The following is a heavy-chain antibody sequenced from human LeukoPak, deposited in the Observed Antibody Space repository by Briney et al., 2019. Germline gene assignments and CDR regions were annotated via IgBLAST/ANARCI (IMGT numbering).Heavy chain of an antibody. V-gene: IGHV3-30-3*01. J-gene: IGHJ4*02. D-gene: IGHD4-17*01. CDR2: ISYDGSNK. CDR1: GFTFTNAW. CDR3: ARDHGDYVFDY. Sequence: GGSLRLSCAVSGFTFTNAWMNWVRQAPGKGLEWVAVISYDGSNKYYADSVKGRFTISRDNSKNTLYLQMNSLRAEDTAVYYCARDHGDYVFDYWGQGTLVTVSS.